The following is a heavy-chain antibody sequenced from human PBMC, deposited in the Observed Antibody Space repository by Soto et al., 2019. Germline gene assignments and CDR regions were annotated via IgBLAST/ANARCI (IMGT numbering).Heavy chain of an antibody. V-gene: IGHV1-46*01. CDR1: GYTFTSYY. D-gene: IGHD4-4*01. CDR3: ARDISPYSNYGGPYYYYGMDV. J-gene: IGHJ6*02. CDR2: INPSGGST. Sequence: ASVKVSCKASGYTFTSYYMHWVRQAPGQGLEWMGIINPSGGSTSYAQKFQGRVTMTRDTSTSTVYMELSSLRSEDTAVYYCARDISPYSNYGGPYYYYGMDVWGQGTTVTVSS.